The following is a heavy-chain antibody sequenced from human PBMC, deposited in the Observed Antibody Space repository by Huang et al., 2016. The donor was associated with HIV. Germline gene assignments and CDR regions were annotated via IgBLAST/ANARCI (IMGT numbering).Heavy chain of an antibody. CDR2: IRNDGMKK. CDR3: ARGDYYDSSGYHPGYFDY. V-gene: IGHV3-33*04. J-gene: IGHJ4*02. Sequence: VQLIESGVGVVQPGKSLRLSCATSGFILSNYGMHWVRQAPGKGLKWVAFIRNDGMKKNYSDSVRGRFTVGRDNGNNTLFLQMRSLGVDDTAVYYCARGDYYDSSGYHPGYFDYWGQGILVTVSS. CDR1: GFILSNYG. D-gene: IGHD3-22*01.